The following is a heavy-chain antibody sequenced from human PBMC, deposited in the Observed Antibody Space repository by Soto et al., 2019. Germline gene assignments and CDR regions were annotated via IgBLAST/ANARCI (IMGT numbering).Heavy chain of an antibody. CDR1: GYTFTGYY. D-gene: IGHD6-19*01. J-gene: IGHJ6*02. Sequence: GASVKVSCKASGYTFTGYYMHWVRQAPGQGLEWMGWINPNSGGTNYAQKFQGWVTMTRDTSISTAYMELSRLRSDDTAVYYCARDGFDVFSGSGVRPVAGTMGYYYYGMDVWGQGTKVTVSS. CDR3: ARDGFDVFSGSGVRPVAGTMGYYYYGMDV. V-gene: IGHV1-2*04. CDR2: INPNSGGT.